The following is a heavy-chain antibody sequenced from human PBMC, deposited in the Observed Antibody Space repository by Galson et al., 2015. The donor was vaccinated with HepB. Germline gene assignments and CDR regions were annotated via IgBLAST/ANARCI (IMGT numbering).Heavy chain of an antibody. D-gene: IGHD2-2*01. Sequence: SVKVSCKASGYTFTSYGISWVRQAPGQGLEWMGRISPYNGNTNYAQKLRGRVTMTTDTSTSTAYMELRSLRSDDTAVYYCARGVRYQAPGTLNLWGQGTQVTVSS. CDR1: GYTFTSYG. V-gene: IGHV1-18*04. CDR3: ARGVRYQAPGTLNL. CDR2: ISPYNGNT. J-gene: IGHJ5*02.